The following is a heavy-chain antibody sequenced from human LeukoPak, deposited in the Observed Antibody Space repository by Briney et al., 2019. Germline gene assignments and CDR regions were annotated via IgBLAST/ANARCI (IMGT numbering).Heavy chain of an antibody. D-gene: IGHD1-7*01. V-gene: IGHV3-23*01. CDR2: ISGSGGST. Sequence: GGSLRLSCAASGFTFSSYGMSWVRQAPGKGLEWVSAISGSGGSTYYADSVKGRFTISRDNSKNTLYLQMNSLRAEDTAVYYCAKDFLSYNWNYVLDYWGQGTLVTVSS. J-gene: IGHJ4*02. CDR3: AKDFLSYNWNYVLDY. CDR1: GFTFSSYG.